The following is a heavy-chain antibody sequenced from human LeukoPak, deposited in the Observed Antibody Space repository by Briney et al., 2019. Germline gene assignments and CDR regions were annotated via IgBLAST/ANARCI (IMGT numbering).Heavy chain of an antibody. CDR2: FSRSGPDT. J-gene: IGHJ4*02. V-gene: IGHV3-23*01. CDR1: GFTLGSSA. Sequence: GGSLRLSCAASGFTLGSSAMSWVRQAPGKGPEWVSTFSRSGPDTYYADSVKGRFTIFRDNSKNTLYLQMNSLRAEDTAVYYCAKGSLGSWYYFDYWGQGTLVTVSS. CDR3: AKGSLGSWYYFDY. D-gene: IGHD6-13*01.